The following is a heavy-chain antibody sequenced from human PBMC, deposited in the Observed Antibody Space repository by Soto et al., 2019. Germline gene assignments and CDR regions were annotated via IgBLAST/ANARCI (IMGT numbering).Heavy chain of an antibody. CDR3: VSRYCLGTTCFGAGDY. Sequence: QVQLVQSGAEVRKPGSSVKVSCKSSGGTFSDYAFSWVRQAPGQGLEWMAGIIPLFGTTSYAPRFQGRVTITADESTSTAYMELSSLTSEDTAVYFCVSRYCLGTTCFGAGDYWGQGTLVTVSS. CDR1: GGTFSDYA. V-gene: IGHV1-69*12. D-gene: IGHD2-2*01. J-gene: IGHJ4*02. CDR2: IIPLFGTT.